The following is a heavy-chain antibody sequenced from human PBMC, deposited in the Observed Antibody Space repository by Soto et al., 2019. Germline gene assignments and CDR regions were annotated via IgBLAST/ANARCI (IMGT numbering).Heavy chain of an antibody. J-gene: IGHJ4*02. CDR2: IWSDGGGQ. V-gene: IGHV3-33*01. CDR3: ARDMGFGKLGFDFDY. CDR1: GFTFSSHG. D-gene: IGHD3-16*01. Sequence: QVQLVESGGGVVQPGRSLRLSCAASGFTFSSHGMHWVRQAPGKGLEWVATIWSDGGGQHYIDSVKGRFTISRDNSENTLYLQMNNLRAEDTAVYYCARDMGFGKLGFDFDYRGQGTLVTVSS.